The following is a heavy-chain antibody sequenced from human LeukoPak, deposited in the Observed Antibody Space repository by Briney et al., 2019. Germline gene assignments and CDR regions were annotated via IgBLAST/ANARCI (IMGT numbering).Heavy chain of an antibody. CDR1: GFTFSSYS. CDR2: ISSSSSYI. D-gene: IGHD3-22*01. V-gene: IGHV3-21*01. CDR3: ARDSSGSPDAFDI. Sequence: GGSLRLSCAASGFTFSSYSRNWVRQAPGKGLEWVSSISSSSSYIYYADSMKGRFTISRDNAKNSLYLQMNSLRAEDTAVYYCARDSSGSPDAFDIWGQGTMVTVSS. J-gene: IGHJ3*02.